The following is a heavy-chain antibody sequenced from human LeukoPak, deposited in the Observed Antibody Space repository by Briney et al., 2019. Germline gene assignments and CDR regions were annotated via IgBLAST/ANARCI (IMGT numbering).Heavy chain of an antibody. CDR3: VKDNPLDY. D-gene: IGHD1-14*01. Sequence: GGSLRLSCAAPGFTFSFYGMNWVRQTPGKGLEWVAFIRYDGSNKYYADSVKGRFTISRDNSKNTLYLHINSLRAEDTAVYYCVKDNPLDYWGQGTLVIVSS. CDR2: IRYDGSNK. CDR1: GFTFSFYG. J-gene: IGHJ4*02. V-gene: IGHV3-30*02.